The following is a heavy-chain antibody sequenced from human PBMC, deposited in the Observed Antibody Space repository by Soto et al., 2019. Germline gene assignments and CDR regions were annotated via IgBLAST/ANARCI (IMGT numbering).Heavy chain of an antibody. Sequence: QVQLQESGPGLVKPSQTLSLTCTVSGGSISSGDYYWSWIRQPPGKGLEWIGYIYYSGSTYYNPSLKSRVTISVDTSKNQFSLKLSSVTAPDTAVYYCARGGDEGLDYYDSSVGAFDIWGQGTMVTVSS. CDR3: ARGGDEGLDYYDSSVGAFDI. CDR1: GGSISSGDYY. D-gene: IGHD3-22*01. CDR2: IYYSGST. V-gene: IGHV4-30-4*01. J-gene: IGHJ3*02.